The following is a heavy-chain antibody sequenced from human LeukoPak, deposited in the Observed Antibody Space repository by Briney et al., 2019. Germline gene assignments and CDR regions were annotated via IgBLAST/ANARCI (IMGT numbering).Heavy chain of an antibody. CDR1: EFSVGSNY. D-gene: IGHD3-22*01. Sequence: GGSLRLSCAASEFSVGSNYMTWVRQAPGKGLEWVSLIYSGGSTYHADSVKGRFTISRDDSKNTLFLQMNSLRAEDTAVYYCAREDYYFDSSGTHYFDYWGQGTLVTVSS. J-gene: IGHJ4*02. V-gene: IGHV3-66*01. CDR3: AREDYYFDSSGTHYFDY. CDR2: IYSGGST.